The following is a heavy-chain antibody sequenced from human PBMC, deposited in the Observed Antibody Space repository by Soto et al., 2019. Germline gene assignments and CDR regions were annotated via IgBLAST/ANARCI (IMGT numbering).Heavy chain of an antibody. CDR3: AIDPWDVDTAMVFDY. D-gene: IGHD5-18*01. J-gene: IGHJ4*02. CDR2: ISYDGSNK. CDR1: GFTFSSYG. Sequence: QVQLVESGGGVVQPGRSLRLSCAASGFTFSSYGMHWVRQAPGKGLEWVAVISYDGSNKYYADSVKGRFTISRDNSKNTLYLQVNSLRAEDTAVYYCAIDPWDVDTAMVFDYWGQGTLVTVSS. V-gene: IGHV3-30*03.